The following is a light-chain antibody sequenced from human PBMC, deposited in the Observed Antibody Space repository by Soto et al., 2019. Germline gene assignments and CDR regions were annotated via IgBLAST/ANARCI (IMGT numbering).Light chain of an antibody. V-gene: IGLV4-69*01. CDR3: QTWGSGTVV. CDR1: SGHSSYA. CDR2: LNSDGSH. J-gene: IGLJ2*01. Sequence: QLVLTQSPSASASLGASVKLTCTLGSGHSSYAIAWHQQQPEKGPRYLMKLNSDGSHSKGDGIPDRFSGSSSGAERYLTISSLQSEDEADDYCQTWGSGTVVFGGGTKVTVL.